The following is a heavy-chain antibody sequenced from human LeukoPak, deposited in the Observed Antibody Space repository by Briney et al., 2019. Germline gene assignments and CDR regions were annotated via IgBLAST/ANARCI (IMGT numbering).Heavy chain of an antibody. CDR2: ISSSSSYI. D-gene: IGHD6-19*01. CDR3: ARDRAVAGQY. V-gene: IGHV3-21*01. Sequence: GGSLRLSCAASGFTFSSYSMNWVRQAPGKGLEWVSSISSSSSYIYYADSVKGRFTISRDNAKTSLYLQMNSLRAEDAAVYYGARDRAVAGQYWGQGSLVTASS. CDR1: GFTFSSYS. J-gene: IGHJ1*01.